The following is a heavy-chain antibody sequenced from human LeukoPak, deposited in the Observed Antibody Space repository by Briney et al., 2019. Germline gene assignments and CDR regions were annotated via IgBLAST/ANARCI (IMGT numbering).Heavy chain of an antibody. CDR1: GFNFRNYW. CDR3: ARGGAARPDF. CDR2: IKQDGSEK. D-gene: IGHD6-6*01. J-gene: IGHJ4*02. V-gene: IGHV3-7*01. Sequence: GGSLRLSCSASGFNFRNYWMSWVRQGPGKGLEWVANIKQDGSEKYYGDSVKGRFTISRDNGKNSLYLQMNSLRVEDTAVYYCARGGAARPDFWGQGTLVTVSS.